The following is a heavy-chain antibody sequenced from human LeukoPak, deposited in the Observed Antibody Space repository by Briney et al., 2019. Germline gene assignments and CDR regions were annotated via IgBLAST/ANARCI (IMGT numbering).Heavy chain of an antibody. CDR2: ISGSGGST. D-gene: IGHD3-10*01. J-gene: IGHJ4*02. V-gene: IGHV3-23*01. CDR3: AKVLYGSGSYYFSYFDY. Sequence: GGSLRLSCAASGFTFSNYGMTWVRQAPGKGLEWVSGISGSGGSTYYADSVKGRFTISRDNSKNTLYLQMNSLRAEDTAVYYCAKVLYGSGSYYFSYFDYWGQGTLVTVSS. CDR1: GFTFSNYG.